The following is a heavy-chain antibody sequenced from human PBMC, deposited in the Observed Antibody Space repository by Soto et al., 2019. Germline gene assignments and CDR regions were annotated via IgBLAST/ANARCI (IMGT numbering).Heavy chain of an antibody. Sequence: QVQLQQWGAGLLKPSETLSLTCAVYGGSFSGYYWSWIRQPPGKGLEWIGEINHSGSTNYNPSLKSRVTRSVDTAKNQFSLKLSSVTAADTAVYYCARVSRRRITIFGVVTENWFDPWGQGTLVTVSS. CDR2: INHSGST. J-gene: IGHJ5*02. V-gene: IGHV4-34*01. D-gene: IGHD3-3*01. CDR3: ARVSRRRITIFGVVTENWFDP. CDR1: GGSFSGYY.